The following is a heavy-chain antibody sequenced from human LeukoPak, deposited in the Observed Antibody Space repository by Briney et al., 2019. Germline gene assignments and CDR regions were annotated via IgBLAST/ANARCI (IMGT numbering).Heavy chain of an antibody. J-gene: IGHJ4*02. V-gene: IGHV3-53*01. D-gene: IGHD5-18*01. CDR2: IHSGGST. Sequence: PGGSLRLSCAASGFTVSSNYMSWVRQAPGKGLEWVSVIHSGGSTYYADSVKGRFTISRDNSKNTLYLQMNSLRAEDTAVYYCANRGYVTYYFDCWGQGTLVTVSS. CDR1: GFTVSSNY. CDR3: ANRGYVTYYFDC.